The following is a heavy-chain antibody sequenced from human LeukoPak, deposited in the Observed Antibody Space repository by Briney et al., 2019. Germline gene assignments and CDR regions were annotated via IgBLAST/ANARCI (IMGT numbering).Heavy chain of an antibody. Sequence: KDGESLKISCKGSGYSFTSYWIGWVRQMPGKGLEWMGIIYPGDSDTRYSPSFQGQVTISADKSISTAYLQWSSLKASDTAMYYCARGVDSGSWYGAEFGSSGYYYFDYWGQGTLVTVSS. CDR2: IYPGDSDT. CDR1: GYSFTSYW. J-gene: IGHJ4*02. V-gene: IGHV5-51*01. D-gene: IGHD6-13*01. CDR3: ARGVDSGSWYGAEFGSSGYYYFDY.